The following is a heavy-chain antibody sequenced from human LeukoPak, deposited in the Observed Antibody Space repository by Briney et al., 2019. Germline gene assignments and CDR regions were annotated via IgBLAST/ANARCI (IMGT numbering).Heavy chain of an antibody. CDR3: ASTPCGGDCSDAFDI. Sequence: GASVKVSCKASGYTFTSYGISWGRQATGQGREWRGWISAYNGNTNYAQKLQGRVTMTTDTSTSTAYMELRSLRSDDTAVYYCASTPCGGDCSDAFDIWDQGTMVTVSS. J-gene: IGHJ3*02. CDR1: GYTFTSYG. V-gene: IGHV1-18*01. CDR2: ISAYNGNT. D-gene: IGHD2-21*02.